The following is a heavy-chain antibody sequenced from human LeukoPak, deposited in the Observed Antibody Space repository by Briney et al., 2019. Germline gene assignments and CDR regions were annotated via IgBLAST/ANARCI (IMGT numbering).Heavy chain of an antibody. V-gene: IGHV3-7*05. CDR2: INQDGSEK. J-gene: IGHJ4*02. Sequence: GGSLRLSCGASGFTFSSDWITWVRQAPGKGLEWVASINQDGSEKYYVDSVKGRFTISRDNARNSLYLQMNSLRAEDTAVYYFARAVNAASEYWGQGTLVTVSS. CDR1: GFTFSSDW. D-gene: IGHD6-13*01. CDR3: ARAVNAASEY.